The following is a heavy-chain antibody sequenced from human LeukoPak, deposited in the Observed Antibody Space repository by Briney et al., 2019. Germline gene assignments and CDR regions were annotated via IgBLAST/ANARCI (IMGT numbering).Heavy chain of an antibody. CDR3: AKDRHVWGYSYEQTFDY. CDR2: TRYDGSDK. V-gene: IGHV3-30*02. D-gene: IGHD5-18*01. J-gene: IGHJ4*02. CDR1: GFTFSSYG. Sequence: GGSLRLSCAASGFTFSSYGMHWVRQAPGKGLEWVAFTRYDGSDKYYVDSVKGRFTISRDNSKNTLYLQMNSLRAEDTAMYFCAKDRHVWGYSYEQTFDYWGQGTLVIVSS.